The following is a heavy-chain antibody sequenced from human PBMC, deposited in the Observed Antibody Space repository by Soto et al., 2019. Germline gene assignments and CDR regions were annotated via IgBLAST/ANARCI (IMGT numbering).Heavy chain of an antibody. CDR1: GGSISSGGYY. CDR3: ARDSSYQPPGLGY. J-gene: IGHJ4*02. V-gene: IGHV4-31*03. Sequence: QVQLQESGPGLVKPSQPLSLTCTVSGGSISSGGYYWSWIRQHPGKGLKWIGYIYYSGSTYYNPSLKSRVTISVGTSRNQFSLKLSSVTAADTAVYCCARDSSYQPPGLGYWGQGTLVTVSS. CDR2: IYYSGST. D-gene: IGHD2-2*01.